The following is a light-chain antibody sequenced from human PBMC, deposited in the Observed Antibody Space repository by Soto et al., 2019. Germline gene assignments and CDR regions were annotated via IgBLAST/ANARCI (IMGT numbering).Light chain of an antibody. J-gene: IGKJ1*01. V-gene: IGKV3-20*01. Sequence: IGLTKSPGTLALSPGERATLSCRSSQSVSSSALAWYQQKPGQAPRRLIYGASSRATGIPDRFSGSGSGTDFTLTISRLEPEDFAVYYCQYYGTSPRTFGQGTKVDIK. CDR1: QSVSSSA. CDR2: GAS. CDR3: QYYGTSPRT.